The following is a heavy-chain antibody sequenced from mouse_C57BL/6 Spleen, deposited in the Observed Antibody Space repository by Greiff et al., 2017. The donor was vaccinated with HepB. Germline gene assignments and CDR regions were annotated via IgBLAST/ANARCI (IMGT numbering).Heavy chain of an antibody. V-gene: IGHV1-4*01. D-gene: IGHD1-1*01. CDR2: INPTSGNT. Sequence: VQLQQSGAELARPGASVKMSCKASGYTFTSYTMHWVKQRPGQGLEWIGCINPTSGNTKYNQKFKDKATLTADKSSSTAYMQLSSLTSEDAAVYYCARSYYGSSFDYWGQGTTLTVSS. CDR1: GYTFTSYT. CDR3: ARSYYGSSFDY. J-gene: IGHJ2*01.